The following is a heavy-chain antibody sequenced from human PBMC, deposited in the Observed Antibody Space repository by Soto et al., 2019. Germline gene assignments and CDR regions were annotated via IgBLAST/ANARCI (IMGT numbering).Heavy chain of an antibody. CDR3: AREYGTTAMAYFDY. V-gene: IGHV4-31*03. Sequence: ASENLSLTCTVSGGSISSGGYYWSWIRQHPGKGLEWIGYIYYSGSTYYNPSLKSRVTISVDTSKNQFSLKLSSVTAADTAVYYCAREYGTTAMAYFDYWGQGTLVTVSS. CDR1: GGSISSGGYY. J-gene: IGHJ4*02. CDR2: IYYSGST. D-gene: IGHD5-18*01.